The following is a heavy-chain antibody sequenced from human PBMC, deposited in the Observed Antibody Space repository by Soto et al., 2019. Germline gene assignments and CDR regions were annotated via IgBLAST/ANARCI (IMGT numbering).Heavy chain of an antibody. CDR3: ARDGKVSGSATHWFDP. D-gene: IGHD1-26*01. CDR1: GGSICNYY. Sequence: SETLSLTCTVSGGSICNYYWSWIRQPPGKGLEWIGCIFYSGSTNYSPSLRSRVTISVDTSKNQFSLELSSVTAADTAVYYCARDGKVSGSATHWFDPWGQGTLVTVSS. J-gene: IGHJ5*02. V-gene: IGHV4-59*01. CDR2: IFYSGST.